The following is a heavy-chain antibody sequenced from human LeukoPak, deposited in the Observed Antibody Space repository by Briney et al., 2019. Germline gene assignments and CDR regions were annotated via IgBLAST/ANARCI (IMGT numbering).Heavy chain of an antibody. D-gene: IGHD6-19*01. CDR2: IWSDGSKK. Sequence: GGSLRLSWAASGXTFSSYVMHWVRQAPGKGLEWVAVIWSDGSKKYYADSVKGRFTISRDNSKNTLYLQMNTLRAEDTAVYYCARAPVAASYYFDYWGQGTLVTVSS. CDR3: ARAPVAASYYFDY. CDR1: GXTFSSYV. J-gene: IGHJ4*02. V-gene: IGHV3-33*01.